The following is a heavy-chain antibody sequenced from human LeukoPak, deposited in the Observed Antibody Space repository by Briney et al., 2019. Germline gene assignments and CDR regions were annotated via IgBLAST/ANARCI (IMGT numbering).Heavy chain of an antibody. CDR1: GYSFNTYW. D-gene: IGHD3-22*01. J-gene: IGHJ4*02. CDR3: ARLDYYDSSGIFDY. V-gene: IGHV5-51*01. CDR2: IYPGDSDT. Sequence: GESLKISCKASGYSFNTYWIGWVRQMPGKGLEWMGIIYPGDSDTRYSPSFQGQVTISADKSISTAYLQWSSLKASDTAMYYCARLDYYDSSGIFDYWGQGTLVTVSS.